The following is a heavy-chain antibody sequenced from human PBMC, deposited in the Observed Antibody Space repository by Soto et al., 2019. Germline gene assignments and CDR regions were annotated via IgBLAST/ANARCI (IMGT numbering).Heavy chain of an antibody. CDR2: IYNSGGS. CDR1: GASISSGDYA. CDR3: ARGDKNNNYYFDH. Sequence: QLQLQESGSGLVKPSQTLSLTCVVSGASISSGDYAWNWVRQPPGKGLEWLGYIYNSGGSYYNPSLKGRVTISLDRSKNHFSLRLNSETPADTALYFCARGDKNNNYYFDHWGQGTLVTVTS. V-gene: IGHV4-30-2*01. D-gene: IGHD3-10*01. J-gene: IGHJ4*02.